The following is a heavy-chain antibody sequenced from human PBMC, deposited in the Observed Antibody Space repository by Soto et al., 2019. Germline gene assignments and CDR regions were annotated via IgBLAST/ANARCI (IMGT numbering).Heavy chain of an antibody. J-gene: IGHJ1*01. CDR1: GFTFTNYW. CDR2: INRDGSEI. Sequence: PGGSLRLSCAASGFTFTNYWMSWVRQAPGKGLEWVANINRDGSEIPYLDAVKGRFTISRDNAKNTLFLQMNSLRAEDTAIYYFGRELILGSAEYFQHGGQGTLVTVSS. V-gene: IGHV3-7*01. CDR3: GRELILGSAEYFQH. D-gene: IGHD1-26*01.